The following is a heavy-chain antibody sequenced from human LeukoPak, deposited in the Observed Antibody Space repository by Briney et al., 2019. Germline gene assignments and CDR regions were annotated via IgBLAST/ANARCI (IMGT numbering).Heavy chain of an antibody. D-gene: IGHD5-12*01. Sequence: PGGSLRLSCAASGFTFSSYWMSWVRQAPGKGLERVANIKQDGSEKYYVDSVKGRFTISRDNAKNSLYLQMNSLRAEDTAVYYCARDASGYALYFDYWGQGTLVTASS. J-gene: IGHJ4*02. CDR2: IKQDGSEK. V-gene: IGHV3-7*01. CDR1: GFTFSSYW. CDR3: ARDASGYALYFDY.